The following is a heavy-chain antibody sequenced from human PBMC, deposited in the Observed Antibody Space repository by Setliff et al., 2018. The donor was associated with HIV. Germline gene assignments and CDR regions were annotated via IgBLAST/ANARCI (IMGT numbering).Heavy chain of an antibody. Sequence: TLSLTCTVYGGSFSNYYTNWIRQPPGKGLEWSGELSPSGTTRSNPSLRSPVAISVDTSKNQFSLKLTSVTAADTAVYYCAREDSSYHYFDYWGQGMLVTVSS. CDR3: AREDSSYHYFDY. CDR2: LSPSGTT. D-gene: IGHD6-6*01. J-gene: IGHJ4*02. CDR1: GGSFSNYY. V-gene: IGHV4-34*01.